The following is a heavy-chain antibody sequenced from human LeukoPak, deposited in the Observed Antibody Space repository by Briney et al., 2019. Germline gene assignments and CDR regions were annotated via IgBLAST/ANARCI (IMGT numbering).Heavy chain of an antibody. CDR2: IRYDGSNK. D-gene: IGHD6-13*01. Sequence: GGSLRLSCAASGFTFSSYGMHWVRQAPGKGLEWVAFIRYDGSNKHYADSVKGRFTISRDNAKNSLYLQMNSLRAEDTAVYYCARGIAAAGRRKTGHSFYYYYYMDVWGKGTTVTVSS. J-gene: IGHJ6*03. CDR1: GFTFSSYG. V-gene: IGHV3-30*02. CDR3: ARGIAAAGRRKTGHSFYYYYYMDV.